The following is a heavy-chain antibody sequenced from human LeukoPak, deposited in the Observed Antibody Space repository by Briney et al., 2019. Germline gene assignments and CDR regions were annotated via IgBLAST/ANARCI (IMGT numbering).Heavy chain of an antibody. CDR2: IYASGSV. J-gene: IGHJ4*02. D-gene: IGHD2-2*01. Sequence: SETLSLTCTVSGGSISSSGNSHSWCWIRQPPGKGLEWIGTIYASGSVYYNPSLNSRVTISVDTSKNHFSLRLPSATAADTAVYYCAGLAQTGIGGRGYAELWGQGAPVIVSS. CDR1: GGSISSSGNSHS. V-gene: IGHV4-39*02. CDR3: AGLAQTGIGGRGYAEL.